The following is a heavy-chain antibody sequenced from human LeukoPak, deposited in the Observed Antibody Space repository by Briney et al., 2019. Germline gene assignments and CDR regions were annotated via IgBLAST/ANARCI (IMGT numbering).Heavy chain of an antibody. CDR1: GYTFTGYY. CDR2: ISYDGSNK. J-gene: IGHJ6*03. V-gene: IGHV3-30-3*02. Sequence: SCNASGYTFTGYYIHWVRQAPGKGLEWVAVISYDGSNKFYADSVRGRFTISRDNSKNTLYLQMNSLRAEDTAVYYCAKESKPDYYYYMDVWGKGTTVTISS. CDR3: AKESKPDYYYYMDV. D-gene: IGHD1-14*01.